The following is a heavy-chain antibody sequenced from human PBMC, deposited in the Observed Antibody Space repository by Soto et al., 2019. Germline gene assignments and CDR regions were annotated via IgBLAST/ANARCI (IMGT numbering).Heavy chain of an antibody. CDR1: GFTFSTYA. CDR2: ISDSGSK. Sequence: EVQLLESGGGLVQPGGSLRLSCTASGFTFSTYAMSWVRQAPGKGLEWVSTISDSGSKYYADSVKGRFTISRENSKKTLYLEMNSLRAEDTAVYYCAKDKGGRYCSRTSCLYSFDYWGQGTLVTVSS. D-gene: IGHD2-2*01. CDR3: AKDKGGRYCSRTSCLYSFDY. J-gene: IGHJ4*02. V-gene: IGHV3-23*01.